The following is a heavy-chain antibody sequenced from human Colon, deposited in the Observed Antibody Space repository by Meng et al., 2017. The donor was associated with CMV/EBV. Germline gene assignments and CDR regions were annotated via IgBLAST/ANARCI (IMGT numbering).Heavy chain of an antibody. Sequence: GESLKISCATSGFTFGTYTMHWVRQAPGKGLQWVSSLSSTGSYIYYEDSVKDRFTISRDSAKKSLYLQMNSLRAEDTAVYYCVRYENLQHGMDVWGQGTTVTVSS. CDR3: VRYENLQHGMDV. CDR2: LSSTGSYI. V-gene: IGHV3-21*01. D-gene: IGHD1-1*01. J-gene: IGHJ6*02. CDR1: GFTFGTYT.